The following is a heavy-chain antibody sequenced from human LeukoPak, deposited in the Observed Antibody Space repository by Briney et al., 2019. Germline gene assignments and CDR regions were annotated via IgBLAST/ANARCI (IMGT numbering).Heavy chain of an antibody. Sequence: TGGSLRLSCAASGFIFSNYVMHWVRQAPGKGLEWVALIWYDGSHINYADSVKGRFTISGDNSKNTVYLEMSSLRVEDTAVYYCARHRGDWNFLEYWGQGTLVSVSS. CDR3: ARHRGDWNFLEY. CDR2: IWYDGSHI. J-gene: IGHJ4*02. CDR1: GFIFSNYV. V-gene: IGHV3-33*01. D-gene: IGHD1-7*01.